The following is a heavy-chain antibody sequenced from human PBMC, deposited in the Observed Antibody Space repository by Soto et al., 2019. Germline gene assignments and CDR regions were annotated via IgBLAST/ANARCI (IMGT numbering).Heavy chain of an antibody. V-gene: IGHV3-30*18. D-gene: IGHD6-19*01. CDR2: ISYDGSNK. CDR1: GFTFSSYG. CDR3: AXDHPHGMHSSGDYGMDV. Sequence: GGSLRLSCAASGFTFSSYGMHWVRQAPGKGLEWVAVISYDGSNKYYADSVKGRFTISRDNSKNTLYLQMNSLRAEDTAVYYCAXDHPHGMHSSGDYGMDVWGQGTTVTVSS. J-gene: IGHJ6*02.